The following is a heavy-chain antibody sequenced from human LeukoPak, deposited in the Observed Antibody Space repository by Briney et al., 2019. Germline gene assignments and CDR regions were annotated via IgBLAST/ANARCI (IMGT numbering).Heavy chain of an antibody. J-gene: IGHJ3*02. Sequence: SETLSLTCAVSGYSISSGYYWGWIRQPPGKGLEWIGSIYHSGSTYYNPSLKSRVTISVDTSKNQFSLKLSSVTAADTAVYYCASREKQGAFDIWGQGTMVTVSS. CDR1: GYSISSGYY. CDR2: IYHSGST. V-gene: IGHV4-38-2*01. CDR3: ASREKQGAFDI.